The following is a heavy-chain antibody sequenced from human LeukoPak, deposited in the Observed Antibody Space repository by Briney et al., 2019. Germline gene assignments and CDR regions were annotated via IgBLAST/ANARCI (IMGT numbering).Heavy chain of an antibody. CDR3: ARGPIAARPLG. V-gene: IGHV4-30-2*01. Sequence: PSQTLSLTCAVSGGSISSGGYSWSWIRQPPGKGLEWIGYIYHSGSTYYNPSLKSRVTISVDTSKNQFSLKLSSVTAADTAVYYCARGPIAARPLGWGQGTLVTVSS. CDR1: GGSISSGGYS. CDR2: IYHSGST. J-gene: IGHJ4*02. D-gene: IGHD6-6*01.